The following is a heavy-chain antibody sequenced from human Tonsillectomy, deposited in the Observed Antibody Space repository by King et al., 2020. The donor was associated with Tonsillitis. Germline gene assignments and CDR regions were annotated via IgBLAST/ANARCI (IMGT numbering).Heavy chain of an antibody. CDR3: ASASFDISRAYFAWFNP. CDR2: IYYTGST. CDR1: GGSIIGPHYS. Sequence: VQLQESGPGLVKPSQTVSLTCTVSGGSIIGPHYSWSWIRQAPGKGLEWIGYIYYTGSTFYNPSLKSRVTVSVDTSNNQFSLTMNSVTAADTAVYYCASASFDISRAYFAWFNPWGQGTLVTVSS. D-gene: IGHD3-3*01. J-gene: IGHJ5*02. V-gene: IGHV4-30-4*07.